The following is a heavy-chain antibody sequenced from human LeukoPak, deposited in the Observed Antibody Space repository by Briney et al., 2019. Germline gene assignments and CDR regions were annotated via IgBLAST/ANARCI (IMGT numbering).Heavy chain of an antibody. V-gene: IGHV3-23*01. Sequence: GGSLRLSCAASGFTFSSYAMSWVRQAPGKGLEWVSAISGSGGSTYYADSVKGRFTISRDNSKNTLYLQMNSLRAKDTAVYYCAKDTSSQYYGPNWFDPWGQGTLVTVSS. J-gene: IGHJ5*02. CDR2: ISGSGGST. CDR3: AKDTSSQYYGPNWFDP. D-gene: IGHD3-10*01. CDR1: GFTFSSYA.